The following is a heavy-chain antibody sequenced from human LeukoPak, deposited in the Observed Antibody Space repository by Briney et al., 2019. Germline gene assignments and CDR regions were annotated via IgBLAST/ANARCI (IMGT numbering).Heavy chain of an antibody. V-gene: IGHV3-30*02. D-gene: IGHD5-18*01. CDR1: GFTFSSYG. CDR2: IRYDGSNK. Sequence: PGGSLRLSCAASGFTFSSYGMHWVRQAPGKGLEWVAFIRYDGSNKYYADSVKGRFTISRDTVDDTLFLHLNSLRVEDTAVYYCARDPTRGYNYGYLDYWGQGALVAVSS. J-gene: IGHJ4*02. CDR3: ARDPTRGYNYGYLDY.